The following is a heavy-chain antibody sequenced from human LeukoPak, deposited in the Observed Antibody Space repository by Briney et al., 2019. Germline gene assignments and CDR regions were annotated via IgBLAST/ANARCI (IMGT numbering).Heavy chain of an antibody. CDR3: AKDYYDSSGYTWFDP. V-gene: IGHV3-23*01. D-gene: IGHD3-22*01. J-gene: IGHJ5*02. Sequence: SGGSLRLSCTASGFTFSNYAMSWVRQAPGKGLEWVSTITGSGDSTYNADSVKGRFTISRDNSKNTLYLQMNSLRAEDTAVYYCAKDYYDSSGYTWFDPWGQGTLVTVSS. CDR2: ITGSGDST. CDR1: GFTFSNYA.